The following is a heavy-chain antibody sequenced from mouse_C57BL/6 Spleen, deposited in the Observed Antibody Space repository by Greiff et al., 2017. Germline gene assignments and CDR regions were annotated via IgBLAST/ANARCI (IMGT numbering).Heavy chain of an antibody. D-gene: IGHD1-3*01. CDR1: GFTFSSYA. CDR2: ISDGGSYT. Sequence: DVQLQESGGGLVKPGGSLKLSCAASGFTFSSYAMSWVRQTPEKRLEWVATISDGGSYTYYPDNVKGRFTISRDNAKNNLYLQMSHLKSEDTAMYYCARDNSYYFDYWGQGTTLTVSS. J-gene: IGHJ2*01. V-gene: IGHV5-4*01. CDR3: ARDNSYYFDY.